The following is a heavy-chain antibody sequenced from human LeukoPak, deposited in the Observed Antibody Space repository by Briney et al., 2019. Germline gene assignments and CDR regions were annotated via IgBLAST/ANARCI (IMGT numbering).Heavy chain of an antibody. CDR3: ARVLGVGYYYYMDV. V-gene: IGHV4-39*07. CDR1: GGSISSSSYY. J-gene: IGHJ6*03. D-gene: IGHD7-27*01. Sequence: SETLSLTCTVSGGSISSSSYYWGWIRQPPGKGLEWIGTIYYSGSTSYNPSLKSRVTISVDTSKNQFSLKLSSVTAADTAVYYCARVLGVGYYYYMDVWGKGTTVTVSS. CDR2: IYYSGST.